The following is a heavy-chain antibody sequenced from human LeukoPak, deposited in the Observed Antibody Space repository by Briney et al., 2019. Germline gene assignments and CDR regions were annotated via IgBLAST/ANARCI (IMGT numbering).Heavy chain of an antibody. J-gene: IGHJ3*02. D-gene: IGHD2-21*02. Sequence: ASVKVSCKASGYTFTGYHMHWVRQAPGQGPEWMGRVNPKTGGTNYAQKFQGRVTMTRDTSISTAYMELSRLRSDDTAVYYCASLDYCIGDCYPSTDAFNIWGQGTMVTVSS. CDR1: GYTFTGYH. V-gene: IGHV1-2*06. CDR2: VNPKTGGT. CDR3: ASLDYCIGDCYPSTDAFNI.